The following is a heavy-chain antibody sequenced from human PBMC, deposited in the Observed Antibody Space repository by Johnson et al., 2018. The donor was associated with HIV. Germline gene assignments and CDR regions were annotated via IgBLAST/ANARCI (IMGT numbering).Heavy chain of an antibody. CDR1: GFTFSDYY. CDR2: IDSRGSII. V-gene: IGHV3-11*04. Sequence: QVQLVESGGGLVKPGGSLRLSCVASGFTFSDYYMTWIRQAPGKGLEWVSYIDSRGSIIYSADSVQGRFTISRDNAKNSLYLQMNSLRAEDTAVYYCARARCYLGGGVCGAFDIWGQGTMVTFSS. CDR3: ARARCYLGGGVCGAFDI. J-gene: IGHJ3*02. D-gene: IGHD2-21*02.